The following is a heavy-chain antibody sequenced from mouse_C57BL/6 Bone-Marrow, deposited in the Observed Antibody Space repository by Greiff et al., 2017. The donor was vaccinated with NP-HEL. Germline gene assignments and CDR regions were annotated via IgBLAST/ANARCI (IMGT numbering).Heavy chain of an antibody. Sequence: EVKLQESGPELVKPGASVKIPCKASGYTFTDYNMDWVKQSHGKSLEWIGDINPNNGGTIYNQKFKGKATLTVDKSSSTAYMELRSLTSEDTAVYYCARPVVAFYWYFDVWGTGTTVTVSS. D-gene: IGHD1-1*01. J-gene: IGHJ1*03. CDR1: GYTFTDYN. V-gene: IGHV1-18*01. CDR3: ARPVVAFYWYFDV. CDR2: INPNNGGT.